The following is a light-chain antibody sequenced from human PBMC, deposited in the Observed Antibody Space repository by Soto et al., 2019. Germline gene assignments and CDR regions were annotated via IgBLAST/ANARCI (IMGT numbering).Light chain of an antibody. CDR3: QQYNNWWT. CDR1: QSVSSSY. CDR2: GAS. V-gene: IGKV3-15*01. J-gene: IGKJ1*01. Sequence: IVLMQSPDTLSLSPGERATLSCRASQSVSSSYLAWYQQKPGQAPRLLIYGASTRATGIPARFSGSGSGTEFTLTISSLQSEDFAVYYCQQYNNWWTFGQGTKVDIK.